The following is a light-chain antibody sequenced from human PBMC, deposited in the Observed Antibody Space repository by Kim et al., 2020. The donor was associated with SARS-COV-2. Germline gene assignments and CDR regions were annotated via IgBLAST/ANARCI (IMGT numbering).Light chain of an antibody. V-gene: IGKV1-27*01. J-gene: IGKJ1*01. CDR3: QKYNSAPCT. Sequence: DIQMAQSPSSLSASVGDRVTITCRASQGISNSLAWYRQKPGKVPMLLIYGASTLRSGVPSRFRGSGSGTDFTLTISSLQPEDAATYYCQKYNSAPCTFGQETKVDIK. CDR2: GAS. CDR1: QGISNS.